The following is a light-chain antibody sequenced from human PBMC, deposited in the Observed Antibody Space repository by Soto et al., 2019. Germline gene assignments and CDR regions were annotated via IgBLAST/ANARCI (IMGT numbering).Light chain of an antibody. Sequence: EIVLTQSPGTLSLSPGERATLSCRASQSVSSSYLAWYQQKPGQAPRLLIYGASSRATGIPDRFSGSGSGTEFTLTISGLQSEDFGVYYCQQYKDWRTFGQGTKVDIK. CDR3: QQYKDWRT. J-gene: IGKJ1*01. V-gene: IGKV3-20*01. CDR1: QSVSSSY. CDR2: GAS.